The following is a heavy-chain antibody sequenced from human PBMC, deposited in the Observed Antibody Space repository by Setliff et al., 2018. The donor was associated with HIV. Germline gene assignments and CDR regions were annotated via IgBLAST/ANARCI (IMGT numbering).Heavy chain of an antibody. CDR3: ARAPFYYGSGSSQTFDY. J-gene: IGHJ4*02. Sequence: SETLSLTCTVSGGSISSSSYYWGWIRQPPGKGLEWIGSIYYSGSTYYNPSLKSRVTISVDTSKNQFSLKLSSVTAADTAVYYCARAPFYYGSGSSQTFDYWGQGTLVTSPQ. CDR2: IYYSGST. V-gene: IGHV4-39*07. CDR1: GGSISSSSYY. D-gene: IGHD3-10*01.